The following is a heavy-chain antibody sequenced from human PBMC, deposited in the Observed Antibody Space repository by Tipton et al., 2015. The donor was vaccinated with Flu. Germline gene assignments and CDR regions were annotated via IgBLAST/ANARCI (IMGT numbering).Heavy chain of an antibody. J-gene: IGHJ6*02. CDR3: ARDRGSYNIHLEYHYYYGMDV. Sequence: QLVQSGVEVKKPGASVKVSCKASGYTFSNYGITWVRQAPGQGLEWMGWVSGYNGDTNYAEKVQGRVTVTTDTSTNTAYMELRSLKSDDTAMYYCARDRGSYNIHLEYHYYYGMDVWGQGTTVTVSS. CDR2: VSGYNGDT. D-gene: IGHD1-26*01. V-gene: IGHV1-18*01. CDR1: GYTFSNYG.